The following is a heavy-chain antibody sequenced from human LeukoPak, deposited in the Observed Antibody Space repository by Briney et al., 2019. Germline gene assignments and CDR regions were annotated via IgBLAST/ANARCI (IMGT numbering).Heavy chain of an antibody. Sequence: GASVKVSCKASGYTFTGYYMHWVRQAPGQGLEWMGWINPNSGGTNYAQKFQGRVTMTRDTSISTAYMELSRLRSDDTAVYYRARGPTVNPNYYYYMDVWGKGTTVTVSS. D-gene: IGHD4-11*01. V-gene: IGHV1-2*02. CDR2: INPNSGGT. CDR3: ARGPTVNPNYYYYMDV. CDR1: GYTFTGYY. J-gene: IGHJ6*03.